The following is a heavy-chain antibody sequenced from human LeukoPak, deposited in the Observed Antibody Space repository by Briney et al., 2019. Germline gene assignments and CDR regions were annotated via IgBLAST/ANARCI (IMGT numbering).Heavy chain of an antibody. CDR1: GFTFSSYS. J-gene: IGHJ3*02. V-gene: IGHV3-30*18. CDR2: ISYDGSNK. Sequence: GGSLRLSCAASGFTFSSYSMNWVRQAPGKGLEWVAVISYDGSNKYYADSVKGRFTISRDNSKNTLYLQMNSLRAEDTAVYYCAKSLKLLDAFDIWGQGTMVTVSS. CDR3: AKSLKLLDAFDI. D-gene: IGHD1-26*01.